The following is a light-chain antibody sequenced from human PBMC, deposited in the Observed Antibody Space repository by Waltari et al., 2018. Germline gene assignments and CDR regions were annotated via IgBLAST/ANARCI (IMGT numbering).Light chain of an antibody. CDR1: QSQTKRY. CDR3: QQYGSSILYT. V-gene: IGKV3-20*01. Sequence: EVVLTQSPDTLSLSPGERATLSCRASQSQTKRYIAWYQQKPGQAPRLLIYGASSRAAGIPSRFSGSGSGTDFTLTISRLEPEDFAVYYCQQYGSSILYTFGQGTKLEIK. J-gene: IGKJ2*01. CDR2: GAS.